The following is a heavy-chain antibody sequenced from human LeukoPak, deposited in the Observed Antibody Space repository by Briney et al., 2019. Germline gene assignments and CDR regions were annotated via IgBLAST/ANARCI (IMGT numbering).Heavy chain of an antibody. D-gene: IGHD1/OR15-1a*01. CDR1: GFTFSTYG. CDR3: AGTILPALDY. J-gene: IGHJ4*02. Sequence: GSLRLSCAASGFTFSTYGMHWVRQAPGKGLEWVAFIDYGGSYKYYADSAKGRFTISRDNSRNTLYLQMNSLRVEDTAVYYCAGTILPALDYWGQGTLVTVSS. CDR2: IDYGGSYK. V-gene: IGHV3-30*02.